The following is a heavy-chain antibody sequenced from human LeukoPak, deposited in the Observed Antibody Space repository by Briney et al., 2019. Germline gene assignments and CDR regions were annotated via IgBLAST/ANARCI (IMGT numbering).Heavy chain of an antibody. CDR2: ISSDGSVT. CDR3: AKESSWGSGYYFDY. V-gene: IGHV3-30*18. Sequence: PGTSLTLSCAASQFTFSSYDMHWVRQAPGKGLHWVAIISSDGSVTYYADSVKRRFTISRDNPKDTLYLQMNSLRAEDTAVYYCAKESSWGSGYYFDYWGQGNLVTVSS. CDR1: QFTFSSYD. J-gene: IGHJ4*02. D-gene: IGHD3-16*01.